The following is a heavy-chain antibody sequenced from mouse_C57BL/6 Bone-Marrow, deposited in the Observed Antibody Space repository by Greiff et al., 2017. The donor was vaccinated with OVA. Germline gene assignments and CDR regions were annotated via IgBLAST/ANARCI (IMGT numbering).Heavy chain of an antibody. V-gene: IGHV1-82*01. J-gene: IGHJ3*01. CDR3: ARSWEGFAY. CDR1: GYAFSSSW. Sequence: VQVVESGPELVKPGASVKISCKASGYAFSSSWLNWVKQRPGTGLEWIGRIYPGDGDTNYNGKFKGKATLTADKSSSTAYMQLSSLTSEDSAVYFCARSWEGFAYWGQGTLVTVSA. D-gene: IGHD4-1*01. CDR2: IYPGDGDT.